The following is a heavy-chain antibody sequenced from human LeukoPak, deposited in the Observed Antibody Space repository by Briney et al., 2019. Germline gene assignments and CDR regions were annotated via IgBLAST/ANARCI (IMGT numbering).Heavy chain of an antibody. CDR2: IYHSGST. V-gene: IGHV4-38-2*02. J-gene: IGHJ3*02. CDR1: GYSISSGYY. D-gene: IGHD3-22*01. CDR3: ARVESVAYYYDSSGYSEAFDI. Sequence: SSETLSLTCTVSGYSISSGYYWGWIRQPPGKGLEWIGSIYHSGSTYYNPSLKSRVTISVDTSKNQFSLKLSSVTAADTAVYYCARVESVAYYYDSSGYSEAFDIWGQGTMVTVSS.